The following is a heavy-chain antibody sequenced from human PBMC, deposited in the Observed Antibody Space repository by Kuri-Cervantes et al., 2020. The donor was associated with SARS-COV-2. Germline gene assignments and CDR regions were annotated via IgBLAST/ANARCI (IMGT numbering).Heavy chain of an antibody. Sequence: GGSLRLSCAASGFTFSSYGMHWVRQALGKGLEWVAFIRYDGSNKYYADSVKGRFTISRDNSKNTLYLQMNSLRAEDTAVYYCAKRAGIYSYSSSWFDYWGQGTLVTVSS. CDR1: GFTFSSYG. D-gene: IGHD6-13*01. CDR3: AKRAGIYSYSSSWFDY. CDR2: IRYDGSNK. J-gene: IGHJ4*02. V-gene: IGHV3-30*02.